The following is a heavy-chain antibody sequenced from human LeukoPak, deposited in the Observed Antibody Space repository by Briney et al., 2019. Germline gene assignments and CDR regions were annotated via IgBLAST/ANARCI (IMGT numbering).Heavy chain of an antibody. CDR3: ACTVHGNFDY. CDR1: GGSFSGYY. Sequence: SETLSLTCVVYGGSFSGYYWSWIRQPPGKGLEWIGEVSHSGSTNYNPSLKSRVTISVDTSKNQFSLKLSSVTAADTAVYYCACTVHGNFDYWGQGILVTVSS. CDR2: VSHSGST. D-gene: IGHD2-15*01. J-gene: IGHJ4*02. V-gene: IGHV4-34*01.